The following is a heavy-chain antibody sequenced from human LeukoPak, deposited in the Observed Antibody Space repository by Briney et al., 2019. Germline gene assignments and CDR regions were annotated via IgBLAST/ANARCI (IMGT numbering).Heavy chain of an antibody. CDR3: AKEGYYDSSGYDY. CDR2: ISWNSGSI. D-gene: IGHD3-22*01. J-gene: IGHJ4*02. Sequence: GGSLRLSCAASGFTSDDYAMHWVRQAPGKGLEWVSGISWNSGSIGYADSVKGRFTISRDNAKNSLYLQMNSLRAEDTALYYCAKEGYYDSSGYDYWGQGTLVTVSS. CDR1: GFTSDDYA. V-gene: IGHV3-9*02.